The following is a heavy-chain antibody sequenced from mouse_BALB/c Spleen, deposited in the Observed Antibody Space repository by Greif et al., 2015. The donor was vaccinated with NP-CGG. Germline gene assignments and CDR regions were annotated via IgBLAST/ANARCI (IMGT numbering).Heavy chain of an antibody. CDR3: ARGRVGQDAMDY. CDR1: GFTFSDYY. V-gene: IGHV5-4*02. CDR2: ISDGGSYT. D-gene: IGHD3-3*01. Sequence: EVMLVESGGGLVKPGGSLKLSCAASGFTFSDYYMYWVRQAPEKRLEWVATISDGGSYTYYPDSVKGRFTISRDNAKNNLYLRMSRLKSEDTAMYYCARGRVGQDAMDYWGQGTSVTVSS. J-gene: IGHJ4*01.